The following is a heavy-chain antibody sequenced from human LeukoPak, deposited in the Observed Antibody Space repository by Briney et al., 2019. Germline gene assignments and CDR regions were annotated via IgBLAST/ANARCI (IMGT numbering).Heavy chain of an antibody. V-gene: IGHV3-15*01. Sequence: GGSLRLSCAASGFIFSNAWMNWVRQPPGKGLEWVGRIKSKRQGGTRDYAAPVKGRFSISRDGSQNTLYLQMNSLKTEDTAVYYCTRFFGAGPFDYWGQGTLVTVSS. J-gene: IGHJ4*02. CDR1: GFIFSNAW. CDR3: TRFFGAGPFDY. CDR2: IKSKRQGGTR. D-gene: IGHD3-16*01.